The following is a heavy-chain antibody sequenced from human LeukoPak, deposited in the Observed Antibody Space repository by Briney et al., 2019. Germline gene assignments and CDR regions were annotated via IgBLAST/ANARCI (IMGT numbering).Heavy chain of an antibody. Sequence: GGSLRLSCAVSGFTFRSYAMHWVRQAPGKGLESVAFISYDGSNKYYADSVKGRFTISRDNSRNTLYLQMNSLRPEDTAVYYCARELEGSGWYGVDYWGQGTLVSVSS. D-gene: IGHD6-19*01. CDR3: ARELEGSGWYGVDY. CDR2: ISYDGSNK. V-gene: IGHV3-30-3*01. J-gene: IGHJ4*02. CDR1: GFTFRSYA.